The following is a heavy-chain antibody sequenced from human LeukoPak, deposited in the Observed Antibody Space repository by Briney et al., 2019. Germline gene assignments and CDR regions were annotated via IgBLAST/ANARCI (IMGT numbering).Heavy chain of an antibody. D-gene: IGHD3-10*01. CDR1: GGSISSSNYY. J-gene: IGHJ6*03. Sequence: SETLSLTCTVSGGSISSSNYYWGWIRQPPGKGMEWIGTIYYSGTTYYNPSLESRVTISEDTSKNQFSLTLRSVTAADTAVYYCARQISDYYYYYMDVWGKGTTVTVSS. CDR2: IYYSGTT. V-gene: IGHV4-39*01. CDR3: ARQISDYYYYYMDV.